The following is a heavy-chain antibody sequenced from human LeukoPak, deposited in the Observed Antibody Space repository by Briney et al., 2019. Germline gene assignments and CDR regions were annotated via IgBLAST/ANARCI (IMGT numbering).Heavy chain of an antibody. CDR1: GGSISSYY. Sequence: PSETLSLTCNVSGGSISSYYWSWIRQPAGKGLEWIGRIYTSGSTDYNPSLKSRVTMSVDTSKNQFSLKLSSVTAADTAVYYCARDRGVVPAAMRGLPYNWFDPWGQGTPVTVSA. V-gene: IGHV4-4*07. J-gene: IGHJ5*02. CDR3: ARDRGVVPAAMRGLPYNWFDP. CDR2: IYTSGST. D-gene: IGHD2-2*01.